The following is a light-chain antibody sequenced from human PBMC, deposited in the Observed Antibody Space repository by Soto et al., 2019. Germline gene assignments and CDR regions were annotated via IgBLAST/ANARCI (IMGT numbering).Light chain of an antibody. V-gene: IGLV1-40*01. Sequence: QSVLTQPPSVSGAPGQSVTISCTGTSSNIGAGYDIHWYQQPPGTAPKLVIYNNHNRPSGVPDRFSGSKSGTSGSLAITGLQAEDEGDYYCSAYTARSTLVFGGGTKVTVL. CDR2: NNH. CDR3: SAYTARSTLV. CDR1: SSNIGAGYD. J-gene: IGLJ3*02.